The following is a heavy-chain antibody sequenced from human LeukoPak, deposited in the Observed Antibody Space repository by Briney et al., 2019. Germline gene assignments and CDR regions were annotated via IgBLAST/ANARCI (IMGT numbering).Heavy chain of an antibody. V-gene: IGHV1-2*02. CDR1: GYPFTTYY. J-gene: IGHJ4*02. D-gene: IGHD4-17*01. CDR3: ARAGYDYGDSSDF. Sequence: SVTVSCKASGYPFTTYYIHWVRQAPGQGLEWMGCINPKNGDSKYAQKFQGRVTMTRATSIATAYMEVSRLTSDDTAVYFCARAGYDYGDSSDFWGQRTLVTVSS. CDR2: INPKNGDS.